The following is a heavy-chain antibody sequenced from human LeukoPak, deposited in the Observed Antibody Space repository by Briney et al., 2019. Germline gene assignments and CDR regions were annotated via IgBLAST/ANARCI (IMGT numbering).Heavy chain of an antibody. V-gene: IGHV4-38-2*02. CDR2: IYHSGST. CDR1: GYSISSGYY. D-gene: IGHD2-2*01. J-gene: IGHJ4*02. CDR3: ARGYCSSTSCYRAY. Sequence: SETLSLTCTVSGYSISSGYYWGWIRQPPGKGLEWIGSIYHSGSTYYNPSLKSRVTISVDTSKNQFSLKLSSVTAADTAVYYCARGYCSSTSCYRAYWGQGTLVTVSS.